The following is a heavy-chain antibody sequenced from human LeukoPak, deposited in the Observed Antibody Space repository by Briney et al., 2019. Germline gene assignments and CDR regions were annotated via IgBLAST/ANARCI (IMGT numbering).Heavy chain of an antibody. J-gene: IGHJ4*02. CDR3: ARRTRFDY. CDR2: ISSSSSYI. V-gene: IGHV3-21*01. D-gene: IGHD3/OR15-3a*01. Sequence: GLEWVSSISSSSSYIYYADSVKGRFTISRDNAKNSLYLQMNSLRAEDTAVYYCARRTRFDYWGQGTLVTVSS.